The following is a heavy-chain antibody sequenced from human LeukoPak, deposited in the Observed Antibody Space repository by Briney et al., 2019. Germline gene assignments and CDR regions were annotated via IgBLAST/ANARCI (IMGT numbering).Heavy chain of an antibody. CDR2: FDPEDGET. Sequence: ASVKVSCKVSGYTLTELSMHWVRQAPGKGLVWMGGFDPEDGETVYAQKFQGRVTMTEDTSTDAAYMELSSLRSEDTAVYYCANYLGYEWELSKGAYFDFWGQGTLVTVSS. V-gene: IGHV1-24*01. D-gene: IGHD1-26*01. CDR1: GYTLTELS. J-gene: IGHJ4*02. CDR3: ANYLGYEWELSKGAYFDF.